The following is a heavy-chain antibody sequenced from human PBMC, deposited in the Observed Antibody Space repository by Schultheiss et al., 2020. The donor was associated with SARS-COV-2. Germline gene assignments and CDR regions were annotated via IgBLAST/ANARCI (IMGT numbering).Heavy chain of an antibody. CDR3: ARGAILSYINPASDF. V-gene: IGHV3-23*01. J-gene: IGHJ3*01. CDR2: ISSTGAST. CDR1: GFTFSSYS. Sequence: GGSLRLSCAASGFTFSSYSMNWVRQAPGKGLEWVSAISSTGASTYYADSVKGRFTISRDNTKNTLYLQMNSLRAEDTAVYYCARGAILSYINPASDFWGQGTRVTVSS. D-gene: IGHD3-9*01.